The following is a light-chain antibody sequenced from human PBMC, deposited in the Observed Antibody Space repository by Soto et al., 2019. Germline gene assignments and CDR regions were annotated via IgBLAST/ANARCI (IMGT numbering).Light chain of an antibody. CDR1: SSDVGGYKF. Sequence: QSALTQPPSASGSPGQSVTIYCTGTSSDVGGYKFVSWYQQHPAKAPKLMIYEVTKRPSGVPDRFSGSKSGNTASLTVSGLQAEDEADYYCSSYAGSNNLVFGGGTKLTVL. CDR2: EVT. V-gene: IGLV2-8*01. CDR3: SSYAGSNNLV. J-gene: IGLJ2*01.